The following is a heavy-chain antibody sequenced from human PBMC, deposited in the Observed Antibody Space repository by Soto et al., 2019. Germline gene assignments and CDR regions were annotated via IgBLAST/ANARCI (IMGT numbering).Heavy chain of an antibody. V-gene: IGHV1-2*02. D-gene: IGHD2-15*01. CDR3: ARGLRYCSGGSCYYFDY. J-gene: IGHJ4*02. CDR2: INPNSGGT. Sequence: ASVKVSCKASGYTFTGYYMHWVRQAPGQGLEWMGWINPNSGGTNYAQKFQGRVTMTRDTSISTAYMELSRLRSDDTAVYYCARGLRYCSGGSCYYFDYWGQGTLVTVPS. CDR1: GYTFTGYY.